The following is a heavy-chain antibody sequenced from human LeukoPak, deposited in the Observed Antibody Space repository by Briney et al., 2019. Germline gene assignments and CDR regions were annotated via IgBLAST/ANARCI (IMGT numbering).Heavy chain of an antibody. Sequence: GSLRLSCAASGFTFSSYAMSWVRQAPGKGLEWIGEINHSGSTNYNPSLKSRVTISVDTSKNQFSLKLSSVTAADTAVYYCARGPDYWGQGTLVTVSS. CDR3: ARGPDY. CDR2: INHSGST. V-gene: IGHV4-34*01. J-gene: IGHJ4*02. CDR1: GFTFSSYA.